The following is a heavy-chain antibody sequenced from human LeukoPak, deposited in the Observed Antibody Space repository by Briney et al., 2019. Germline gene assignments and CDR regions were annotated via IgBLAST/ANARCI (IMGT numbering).Heavy chain of an antibody. V-gene: IGHV1-8*01. CDR1: GYTFTSYD. CDR3: ARWITMVRGVTNDAFDI. CDR2: MNPNSGNT. Sequence: ASVKVSCKASGYTFTSYDINCVRQATGQGREWMGWMNPNSGNTGYAQKFQGRVTMTRNTSISTAYMELSSLRSEDTAVYYCARWITMVRGVTNDAFDIWGQGTMVTVSS. D-gene: IGHD3-10*01. J-gene: IGHJ3*02.